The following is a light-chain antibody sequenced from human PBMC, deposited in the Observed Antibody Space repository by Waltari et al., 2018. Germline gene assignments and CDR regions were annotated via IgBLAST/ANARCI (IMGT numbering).Light chain of an antibody. J-gene: IGLJ2*01. CDR3: SSYTSSSTLV. Sequence: QSALTQPASVSGSPGQSITISCTGTSSDVGGYNYVSWYQQHPGKAPTLRVYDVSNRPSGVSNRFSGSKSGNTASLTSSGLHAEDEADYYCSSYTSSSTLVFGGGTKLTVL. CDR2: DVS. CDR1: SSDVGGYNY. V-gene: IGLV2-14*03.